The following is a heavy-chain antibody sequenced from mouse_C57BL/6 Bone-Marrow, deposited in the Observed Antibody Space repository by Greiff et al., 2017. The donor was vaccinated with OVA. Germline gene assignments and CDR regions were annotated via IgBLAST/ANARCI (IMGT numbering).Heavy chain of an antibody. CDR2: INPYNGGT. V-gene: IGHV1-19*01. CDR3: ARHYDYVASY. J-gene: IGHJ3*01. Sequence: VHVKQSGPVLVKPGASVKMSCKASGYTFTDYYMNWVKQSHGKSLEWIGVINPYNGGTSYNQKFKGKATLTVDKSSSTAYMELNSLTSEDSAVYYCARHYDYVASYWGQGTLVTVSA. CDR1: GYTFTDYY. D-gene: IGHD2-4*01.